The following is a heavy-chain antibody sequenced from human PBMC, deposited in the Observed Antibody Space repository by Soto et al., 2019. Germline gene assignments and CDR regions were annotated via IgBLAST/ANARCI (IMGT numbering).Heavy chain of an antibody. CDR1: GGSFSGYY. D-gene: IGHD5-12*01. CDR3: ARDVVATITPYFDF. Sequence: QVQLQQWGAGLLKPSETLSLTCAVYGGSFSGYYWSWIRQPPGKGLEWIGEINHSGSTNYNPSLEGRVTISVDTSKNQFSLKVSSVTAADTAVYYCARDVVATITPYFDFWGQGTLVTVSS. V-gene: IGHV4-34*01. CDR2: INHSGST. J-gene: IGHJ4*02.